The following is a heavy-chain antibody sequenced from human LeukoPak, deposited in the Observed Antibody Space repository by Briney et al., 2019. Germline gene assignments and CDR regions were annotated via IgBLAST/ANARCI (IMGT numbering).Heavy chain of an antibody. V-gene: IGHV3-7*01. J-gene: IGHJ6*03. CDR2: INQDGSEK. D-gene: IGHD5-18*01. Sequence: PGRSLRLSCAASGFTFSTYWMSWVRQTPGKGLEWVANINQDGSEKYYSVDSVKGRFTISRDNAKNSLYLQMNSLTAEDTAVYYCAREGYNDYYYYMDVWGKGTTVTVSS. CDR3: AREGYNDYYYYMDV. CDR1: GFTFSTYW.